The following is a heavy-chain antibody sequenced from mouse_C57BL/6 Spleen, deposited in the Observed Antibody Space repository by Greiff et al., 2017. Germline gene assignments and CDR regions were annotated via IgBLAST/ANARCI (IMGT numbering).Heavy chain of an antibody. D-gene: IGHD4-1*01. Sequence: EVKLVESGGGLVQPGGSMKLSCAASGFTFSDAWMDWVRQSPEKGLEWVAEIRNKANNHATYYAESVKGRFTPSRDEYKGSVYMQMNSVRDEDTGIYYCTRTGTDYWGQGTTLTVSS. CDR1: GFTFSDAW. CDR3: TRTGTDY. CDR2: IRNKANNHAT. V-gene: IGHV6-6*01. J-gene: IGHJ2*01.